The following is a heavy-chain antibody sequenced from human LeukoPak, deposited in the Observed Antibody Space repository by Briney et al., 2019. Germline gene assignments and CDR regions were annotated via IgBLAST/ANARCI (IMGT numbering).Heavy chain of an antibody. CDR1: GYTFTCYY. CDR2: INPNSGGT. J-gene: IGHJ4*02. Sequence: ASVKVSCKASGYTFTCYYMHWVRQAPGQGLEWMGRINPNSGGTNYAQKFQGRVTMTRDTSISTAYMELSRLRSDDTAVYYCARIENIPESMITFGGALLGELTYWGQGTLVTVSS. D-gene: IGHD3-16*01. CDR3: ARIENIPESMITFGGALLGELTY. V-gene: IGHV1-2*06.